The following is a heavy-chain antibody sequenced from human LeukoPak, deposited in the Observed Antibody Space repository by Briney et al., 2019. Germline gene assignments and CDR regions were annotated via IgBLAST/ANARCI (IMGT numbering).Heavy chain of an antibody. D-gene: IGHD3-10*01. J-gene: IGHJ5*01. CDR3: ARIAGSGSLNWFDP. Sequence: GASVPVSCKASGYTFTDHYIHWMRQAPGQGPEWMGWIYPKSGGTNSAQKFQGRVTLTSDTSISTTYMELSGLRSDDTAVYYCARIAGSGSLNWFDPWGQGTLVTLFS. CDR1: GYTFTDHY. V-gene: IGHV1-2*02. CDR2: IYPKSGGT.